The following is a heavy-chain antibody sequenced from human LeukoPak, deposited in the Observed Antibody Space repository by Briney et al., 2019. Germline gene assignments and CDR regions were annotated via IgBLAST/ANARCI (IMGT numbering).Heavy chain of an antibody. V-gene: IGHV3-23*01. J-gene: IGHJ6*02. CDR3: AKDGTTTVYYYYGMDV. CDR1: GFTFSSYA. D-gene: IGHD4-17*01. CDR2: IGGSGGST. Sequence: GGSLRLSCAASGFTFSSYAMTWVRPAPGKGSEWVSSIGGSGGSTYYADSVKGRFTISRDNSKNTLYLQMNSLRAEDTAVYYCAKDGTTTVYYYYGMDVWGQGTTVTVSS.